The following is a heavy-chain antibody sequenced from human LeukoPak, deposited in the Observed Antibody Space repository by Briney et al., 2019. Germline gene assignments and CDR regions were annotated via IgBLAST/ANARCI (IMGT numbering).Heavy chain of an antibody. Sequence: GGSLRLSCAASGFTVSSNYMSWVRQAPGKGLEWVSVIYSGGDTYYADSVKGRFTISKDNSKNTLYLQMNTLRAEDTAVYYCAKASGYSGYDPFDYWGQGTLVTVSS. CDR2: IYSGGDT. V-gene: IGHV3-53*01. J-gene: IGHJ4*02. D-gene: IGHD5-12*01. CDR1: GFTVSSNY. CDR3: AKASGYSGYDPFDY.